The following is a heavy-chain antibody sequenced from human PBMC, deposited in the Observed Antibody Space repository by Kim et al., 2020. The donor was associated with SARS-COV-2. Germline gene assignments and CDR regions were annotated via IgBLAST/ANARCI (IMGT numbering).Heavy chain of an antibody. Sequence: GGSLRLSCAVYGLTVSSNYMNWVRQAPGKGLEWVSIIFSGGTKNYADSVKGRFTISRDNFKNTLFFQMNSLRAEDTAVYYCARGFGDSYYGMDVWGQGTTVTVSS. CDR1: GLTVSSNY. CDR3: ARGFGDSYYGMDV. D-gene: IGHD3-10*01. V-gene: IGHV3-53*01. CDR2: IFSGGTK. J-gene: IGHJ6*02.